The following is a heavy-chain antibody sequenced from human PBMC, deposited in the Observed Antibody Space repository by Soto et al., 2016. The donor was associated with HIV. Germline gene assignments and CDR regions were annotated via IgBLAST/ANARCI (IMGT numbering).Heavy chain of an antibody. CDR1: GYTFSDYS. Sequence: EVQLLESGGGSVQPGGSLRLSCAASGYTFSDYSLNWVRQAPGKGLEWISYISSGGDTIYYADSVKGRFTISRDNAEDSLYLQMNGLRDEDTAVYYCSRDRRDGYGLWFGDPFDYWGQGTRVTVSS. D-gene: IGHD3-10*01. CDR3: SRDRRDGYGLWFGDPFDY. V-gene: IGHV3-48*02. J-gene: IGHJ4*02. CDR2: ISSGGDTI.